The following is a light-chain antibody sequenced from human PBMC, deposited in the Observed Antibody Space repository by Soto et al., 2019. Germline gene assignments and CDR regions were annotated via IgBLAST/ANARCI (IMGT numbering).Light chain of an antibody. CDR3: QQYGGT. V-gene: IGKV3-20*01. CDR1: QSVSSSY. CDR2: GAS. Sequence: EIVLTQSPGTLSLSPGERATLSCRASQSVSSSYLAWYQQKPGQAPRLLIYGASSRATGIPDRFSGSGSGTDFTFTISRLEPEDFVVYYCQQYGGTFGQGTKVEIK. J-gene: IGKJ1*01.